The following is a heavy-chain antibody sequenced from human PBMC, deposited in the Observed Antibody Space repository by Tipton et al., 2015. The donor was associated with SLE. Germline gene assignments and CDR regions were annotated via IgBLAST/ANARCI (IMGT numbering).Heavy chain of an antibody. CDR3: ARDLVRGVSGGY. J-gene: IGHJ4*02. V-gene: IGHV4-59*11. CDR1: GGSISSHY. CDR2: MYYSGST. Sequence: TLSLTCAVSGGSISSHYWSWIRQPAGKGLEWIGYMYYSGSTNYNPSLKSRVTISVDKSKNQFSLKLSSVTAADTAVYYCARDLVRGVSGGYWGQGTLVTVSS. D-gene: IGHD3-10*01.